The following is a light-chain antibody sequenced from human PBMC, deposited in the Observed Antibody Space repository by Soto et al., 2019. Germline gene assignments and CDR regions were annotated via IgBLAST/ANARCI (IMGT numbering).Light chain of an antibody. Sequence: SYELTQPPSVSVAPGQTARMTCGGNNIGSKRVQWYQHKAGQAPVMVIYEDSDRPSGIPERFSGSNSGNTATLTISRVEAGDEADYYCATWDLTLSAGVLFGGGTKLTVL. J-gene: IGLJ2*01. V-gene: IGLV3-21*02. CDR3: ATWDLTLSAGVL. CDR1: NIGSKR. CDR2: EDS.